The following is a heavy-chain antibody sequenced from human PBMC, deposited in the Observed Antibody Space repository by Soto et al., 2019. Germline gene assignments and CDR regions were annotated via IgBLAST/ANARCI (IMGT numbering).Heavy chain of an antibody. V-gene: IGHV2-5*01. CDR1: GFSLSTSGVG. J-gene: IGHJ6*02. CDR3: AHFRGGVGSNYYYGMDV. D-gene: IGHD3-10*01. Sequence: SGPTLVNPTQTLTLTFTFSGFSLSTSGVGVGWIRQPPGKALEWLALIYWNDDKRYSPSLKSRLTITKDTSKNQVVLTMTNMDPVDTATYYCAHFRGGVGSNYYYGMDVWGQGTTVTVSS. CDR2: IYWNDDK.